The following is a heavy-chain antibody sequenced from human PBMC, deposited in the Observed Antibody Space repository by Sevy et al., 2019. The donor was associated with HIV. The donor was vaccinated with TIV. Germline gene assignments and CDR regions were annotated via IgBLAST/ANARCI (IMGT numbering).Heavy chain of an antibody. Sequence: GGSLRLSCAASGISFSNYWMSWVRQAPGKWLEWVANINQDGSEKKFVGSVKGRFTISRDNAKNSVYLQMNSLTAEDTAVYYCARDRWAKYPEDGFDIWGQGTMVTVSS. CDR3: ARDRWAKYPEDGFDI. CDR2: INQDGSEK. CDR1: GISFSNYW. V-gene: IGHV3-7*01. J-gene: IGHJ3*02.